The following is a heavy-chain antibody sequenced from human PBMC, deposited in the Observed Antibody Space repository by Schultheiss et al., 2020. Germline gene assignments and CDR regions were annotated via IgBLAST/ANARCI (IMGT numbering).Heavy chain of an antibody. CDR2: ISGSGGST. Sequence: GGSLRLSCAASGFTFSSYAMHWVRQVPGKGLEWVSAISGSGGSTYYADSVKGRFTISRDNSKNTLYLQMNSLRAEDTAVYYCARDGSARGLLASWGQGILVTVSS. D-gene: IGHD3-10*01. J-gene: IGHJ4*02. V-gene: IGHV3-23*01. CDR1: GFTFSSYA. CDR3: ARDGSARGLLAS.